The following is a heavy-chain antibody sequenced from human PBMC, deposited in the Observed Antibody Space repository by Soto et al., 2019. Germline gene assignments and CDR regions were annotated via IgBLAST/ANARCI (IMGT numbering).Heavy chain of an antibody. V-gene: IGHV1-24*01. Sequence: QVPLVQSGAEVKKPGASVKVSCKVSGYTLTELSMHWVRQAPGKGLEWMGGFDPEDGETIYAQKFQGRVTMTEDTSTDTAYMELSSLRSEDTAVYYCATDNPLFHSSSWYAGDYWGQGTLVTVSS. J-gene: IGHJ4*02. CDR1: GYTLTELS. CDR3: ATDNPLFHSSSWYAGDY. D-gene: IGHD6-13*01. CDR2: FDPEDGET.